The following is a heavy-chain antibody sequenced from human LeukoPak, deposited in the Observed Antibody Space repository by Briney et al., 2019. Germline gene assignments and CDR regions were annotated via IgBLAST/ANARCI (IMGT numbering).Heavy chain of an antibody. J-gene: IGHJ4*02. CDR2: MYYSGST. CDR1: GGSISSYN. D-gene: IGHD6-19*01. V-gene: IGHV4-59*01. Sequence: SETLSLTCTVSGGSISSYNWSWIRQPPGKGLEWIGYMYYSGSTNYNPSLKSRLTISVDTSKNQFSLKLSSVTAADTAVYYCARGSGWYYYWGQGTLVTVSS. CDR3: ARGSGWYYY.